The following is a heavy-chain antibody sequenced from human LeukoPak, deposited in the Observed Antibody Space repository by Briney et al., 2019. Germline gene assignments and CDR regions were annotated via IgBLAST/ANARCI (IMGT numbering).Heavy chain of an antibody. J-gene: IGHJ3*02. D-gene: IGHD2-15*01. CDR1: GFTFSSYA. Sequence: PGGSLRLSCAASGFTFSSYAMSWVRQAPGKGLEWVSAISGSGGSTYYADSVKGRFTISRDNSKNTLYLQMNSLRAEDTAVYYCARGGGGGGAFDIWGQGTMVTVSS. V-gene: IGHV3-23*01. CDR2: ISGSGGST. CDR3: ARGGGGGGAFDI.